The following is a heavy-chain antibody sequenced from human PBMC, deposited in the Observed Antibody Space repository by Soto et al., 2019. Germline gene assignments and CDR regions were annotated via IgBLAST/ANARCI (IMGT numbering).Heavy chain of an antibody. CDR2: INSDGSST. V-gene: IGHV3-74*01. CDR1: GFTLSSHR. J-gene: IGHJ6*02. D-gene: IGHD6-25*01. CDR3: ARGPKAARYYGMDV. Sequence: GGALGLSFAAPGFTLSSHRMHLVRPAPGKGLVWVSRINSDGSSTSYADSVKGRFTISRDNAKNTLYLQMNSLRAEDTAVYYCARGPKAARYYGMDVWGQGTTVTVSS.